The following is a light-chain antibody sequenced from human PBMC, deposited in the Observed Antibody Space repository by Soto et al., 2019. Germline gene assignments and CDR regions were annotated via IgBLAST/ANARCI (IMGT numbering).Light chain of an antibody. CDR2: GAS. J-gene: IGKJ5*01. V-gene: IGKV3-15*01. CDR3: QQRSNWPIT. CDR1: QSVSSN. Sequence: EIVMTQSPSTLSVSQGERATLSCRASQSVSSNLAWYQQKPGQAPRLLIYGASTRATGIPARFSGSGSGTEFTLTISSLEPEYFAVYYCQQRSNWPITFGQGTRLEIK.